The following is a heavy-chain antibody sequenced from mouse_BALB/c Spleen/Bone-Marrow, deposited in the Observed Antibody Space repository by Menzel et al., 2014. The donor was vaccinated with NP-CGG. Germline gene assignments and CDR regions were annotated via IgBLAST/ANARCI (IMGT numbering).Heavy chain of an antibody. D-gene: IGHD2-4*01. J-gene: IGHJ3*01. Sequence: VMLVESGAELAKPGASVKMSCKASGYTFTSYWMHWVKQRPGQGLEWIGYIYPSTGYTEHNQKFKDKAIMTADKSSSTAYMQLSSLTSEDSAVYYCARDDYAYWGQGTLVTVSA. CDR3: ARDDYAY. CDR2: IYPSTGYT. V-gene: IGHV1-7*01. CDR1: GYTFTSYW.